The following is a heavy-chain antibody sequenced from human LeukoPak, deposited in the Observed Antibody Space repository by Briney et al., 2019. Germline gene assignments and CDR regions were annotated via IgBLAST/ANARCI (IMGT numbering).Heavy chain of an antibody. CDR2: ISYDGSNK. J-gene: IGHJ6*03. V-gene: IGHV3-30*03. Sequence: GGSLRLSCAASGFTFSSYSMNWVRQAPGKGLEWVAVISYDGSNKYYADSVKGRFTISRDNSKNTLYLQMNSLRAEDTAVYYCARQAAAGTNYYYYYYMDVWGKGTTVTVSS. CDR1: GFTFSSYS. D-gene: IGHD6-13*01. CDR3: ARQAAAGTNYYYYYYMDV.